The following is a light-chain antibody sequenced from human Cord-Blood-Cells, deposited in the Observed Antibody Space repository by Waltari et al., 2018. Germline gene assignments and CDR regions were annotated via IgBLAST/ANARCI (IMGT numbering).Light chain of an antibody. CDR1: QSISSS. CDR2: AAS. CDR3: QQSYSTPPT. J-gene: IGKJ4*01. Sequence: DIQMTQSPSSLSASVGDRVTITCRGSQSISSSLNWYQQKPGKAPKLLIYAASSLQSGVPSRFSGSGSGTDFTLTISSLQPEDFATYYCQQSYSTPPTFGGGTKVEIK. V-gene: IGKV1-39*01.